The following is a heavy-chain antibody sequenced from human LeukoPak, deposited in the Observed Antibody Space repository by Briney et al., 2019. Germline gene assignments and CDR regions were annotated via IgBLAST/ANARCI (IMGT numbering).Heavy chain of an antibody. CDR1: GFTFSSYN. V-gene: IGHV3-30*03. CDR2: ISYDGSYT. D-gene: IGHD2-2*01. Sequence: GGSLRLSCAASGFTFSSYNFHWLRQAPGKGLEWLTVISYDGSYTSYGASVKGRFTVSRDNSQNTLYLQMNGVRAEDTALYYCARDHSAMPSYWGQGTLVTVSS. J-gene: IGHJ4*02. CDR3: ARDHSAMPSY.